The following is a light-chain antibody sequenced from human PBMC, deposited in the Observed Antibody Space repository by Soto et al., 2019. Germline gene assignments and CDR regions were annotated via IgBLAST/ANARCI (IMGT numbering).Light chain of an antibody. CDR1: SSDVGGYNY. CDR3: SSYTSSNTLVV. J-gene: IGLJ2*01. V-gene: IGLV2-14*01. CDR2: DVS. Sequence: QSALTQPASVSGSPGQSITISCTGTSSDVGGYNYVSWYQQHPGKAPKLMTYDVSNRPSGVSDRFSGSKSGNTASLTISGLQAEDEADYYCSSYTSSNTLVVFGGGTQLTVL.